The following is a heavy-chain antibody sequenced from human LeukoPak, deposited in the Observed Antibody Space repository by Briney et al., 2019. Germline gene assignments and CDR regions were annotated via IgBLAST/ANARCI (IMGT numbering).Heavy chain of an antibody. J-gene: IGHJ5*02. Sequence: GASVKVSCKASGYTFTSYFMHWVRQAPGQGLEWMGVVNPSSGITTYSQKFQSRVTITRDTSTSTVYMDLGSLRSDDTAVYYCARAVGPRGGNWFDPWGQGTLVTVSS. CDR2: VNPSSGIT. CDR3: ARAVGPRGGNWFDP. V-gene: IGHV1-46*01. D-gene: IGHD1-26*01. CDR1: GYTFTSYF.